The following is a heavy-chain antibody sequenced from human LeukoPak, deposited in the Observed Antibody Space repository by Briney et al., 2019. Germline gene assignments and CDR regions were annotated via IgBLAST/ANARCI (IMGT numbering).Heavy chain of an antibody. J-gene: IGHJ4*02. CDR3: ARNGGHNQEH. CDR1: GASISRGSW. V-gene: IGHV4-4*02. Sequence: SGALSLTCDVSGASISRGSWWSWVRQPPGKGLEWIGEFSHSGITNFNPSLKSRVTISVDKSRNQFSLNLISVTAADTAVYFCARNGGHNQEHWGQGTLVTVSS. CDR2: FSHSGIT. D-gene: IGHD1-1*01.